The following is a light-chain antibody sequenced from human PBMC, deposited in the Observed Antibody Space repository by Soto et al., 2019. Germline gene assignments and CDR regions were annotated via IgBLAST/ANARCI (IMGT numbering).Light chain of an antibody. CDR1: SSDVGGYNY. CDR3: SSYTSRSTPWV. CDR2: DVS. J-gene: IGLJ3*02. Sequence: QPVLTQPSSVAGSPGQSITISCTGTSSDVGGYNYVSWYHQHPCKSPKLMIYDVSIRPSGVSNRFSGSKSGNTASLTNSGLQAEDEADYYCSSYTSRSTPWVFGGGTKLTFL. V-gene: IGLV2-14*01.